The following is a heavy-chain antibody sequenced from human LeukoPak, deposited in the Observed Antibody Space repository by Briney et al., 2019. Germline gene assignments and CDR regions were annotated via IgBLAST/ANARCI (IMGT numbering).Heavy chain of an antibody. CDR2: ISYDGSNK. J-gene: IGHJ6*02. CDR1: GFTFSSYA. V-gene: IGHV3-30*04. CDR3: AKDDYYYYGMGV. Sequence: GRSLRLSCAASGFTFSSYAMHWVRQAPGKGLEWVAVISYDGSNKYYADSVKGRFTISRDNSKNTLYLQMNSLRAEDTAVYYCAKDDYYYYGMGVWGQGTTVTVSS.